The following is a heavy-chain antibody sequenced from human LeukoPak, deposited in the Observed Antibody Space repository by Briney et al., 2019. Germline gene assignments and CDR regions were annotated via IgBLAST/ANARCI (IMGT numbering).Heavy chain of an antibody. Sequence: GGSLRLSCAASRFTFSSYAMHWVRQAPGKGLEWVAVISYDGSNKYYADSVKGRFTISRDNSKNTLYLQMNSLRAEDAAVYYCARDGRYFDWLSIFGYFDYWGQGTLVTVSS. CDR3: ARDGRYFDWLSIFGYFDY. CDR1: RFTFSSYA. J-gene: IGHJ4*02. D-gene: IGHD3-9*01. CDR2: ISYDGSNK. V-gene: IGHV3-30*04.